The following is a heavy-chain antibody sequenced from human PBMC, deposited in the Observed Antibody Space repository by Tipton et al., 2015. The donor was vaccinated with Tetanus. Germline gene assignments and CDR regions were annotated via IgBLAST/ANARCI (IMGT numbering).Heavy chain of an antibody. V-gene: IGHV3-48*02. CDR1: GFTFSSYS. CDR3: ARDLSQHPASMIVLEEFKYYFDY. J-gene: IGHJ4*02. CDR2: ISSSSSTI. D-gene: IGHD3-22*01. Sequence: GSLRLSCAASGFTFSSYSMNWVRQAPGKGLEWVSYISSSSSTIYYADSVKGRFTISRDNAKNSLYLQMNSLRDEDTAVYYCARDLSQHPASMIVLEEFKYYFDYWGQGTLVTVSS.